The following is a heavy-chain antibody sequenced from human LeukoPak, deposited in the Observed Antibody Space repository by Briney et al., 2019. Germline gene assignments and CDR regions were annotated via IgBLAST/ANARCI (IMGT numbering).Heavy chain of an antibody. CDR2: INPNSGGT. J-gene: IGHJ4*02. D-gene: IGHD2/OR15-2a*01. CDR3: ARVSEYYYFDY. V-gene: IGHV1-2*02. CDR1: GYTFTGYF. Sequence: ASVKVSCKSSGYTFTGYFMHWVRQAPGQGPEWMGWINPNSGGTNYAQKFQGRVIMTRDTSISTAYMELSRLRSDDTAVYYCARVSEYYYFDYWGQGTLVTVSS.